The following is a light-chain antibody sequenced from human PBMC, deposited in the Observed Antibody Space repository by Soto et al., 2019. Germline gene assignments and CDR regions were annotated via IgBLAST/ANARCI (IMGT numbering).Light chain of an antibody. J-gene: IGKJ2*01. V-gene: IGKV4-1*01. Sequence: DIVMTQSPDSLAVSRGERATINCRSSQSVLYSSNNKNYLAWFQQKPGQPPQLLIYWASTRESGVPDRFSGSGSGTDFTLTISSLQAEDVAVYYCQQYYTAPHTFGQGTKLEIK. CDR3: QQYYTAPHT. CDR1: QSVLYSSNNKNY. CDR2: WAS.